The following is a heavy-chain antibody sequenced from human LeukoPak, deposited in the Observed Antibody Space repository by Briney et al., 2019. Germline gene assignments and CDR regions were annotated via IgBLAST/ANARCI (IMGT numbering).Heavy chain of an antibody. Sequence: PGGSLRLSRAASGFTVSSNYMSGVRQAPGKGLEWVSLIYSGGSTYYADSVKGRFTISRGNSKNTLYLQMNSLRAEDTAVYYCAKGKDYYDSSVPGYFQHWGQGTLVTVSS. CDR3: AKGKDYYDSSVPGYFQH. CDR2: IYSGGST. J-gene: IGHJ1*01. CDR1: GFTVSSNY. D-gene: IGHD3-22*01. V-gene: IGHV3-53*01.